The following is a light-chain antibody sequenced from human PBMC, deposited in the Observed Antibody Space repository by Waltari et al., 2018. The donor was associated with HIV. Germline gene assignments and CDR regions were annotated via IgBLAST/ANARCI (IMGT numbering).Light chain of an antibody. CDR3: SSWDTRLNGWV. V-gene: IGLV10-54*04. CDR1: KNNVDFKG. CDR2: RGN. J-gene: IGLJ3*02. Sequence: QAGLTQPPSVSKALKQTATLTCTGDKNNVDFKGAALLKHHRSRPPKLLSYRGNHRPSGVPDRFSASTSGNTVSLNITGLQADDEADYFCSSWDTRLNGWVFGGGTHLTVL.